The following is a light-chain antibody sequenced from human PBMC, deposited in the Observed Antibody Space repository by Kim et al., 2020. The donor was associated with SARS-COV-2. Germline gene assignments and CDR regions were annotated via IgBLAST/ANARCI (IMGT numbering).Light chain of an antibody. CDR1: QGISNY. V-gene: IGKV1-27*01. Sequence: DIQMTQSPSSLSASVGDRVTITCRASQGISNYLAWYQQKPGKVPKLLIYDASTLQSGAPSRFSGGGSGTDFTLTISSLQPEDVATYYCQKYNSAPRAFGQGTKVDIE. CDR2: DAS. CDR3: QKYNSAPRA. J-gene: IGKJ1*01.